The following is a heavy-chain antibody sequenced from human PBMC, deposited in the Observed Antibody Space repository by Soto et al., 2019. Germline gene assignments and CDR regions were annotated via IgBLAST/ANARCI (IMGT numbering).Heavy chain of an antibody. CDR1: GYTFTSYC. V-gene: IGHV1-18*01. CDR2: ISAYNGNT. D-gene: IGHD6-6*01. Sequence: ASVKVSCNASGYTFTSYCISWVRQAPGQGLEWMGWISAYNGNTNYAQKLQGRVTMTTDTSTSTAYMELRSLRSDDTAVYYCARVRSSSVFDYWGQRTLLTVSS. J-gene: IGHJ4*02. CDR3: ARVRSSSVFDY.